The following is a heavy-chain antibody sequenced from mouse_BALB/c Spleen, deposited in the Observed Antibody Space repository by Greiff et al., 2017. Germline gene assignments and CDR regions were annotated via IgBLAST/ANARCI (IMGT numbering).Heavy chain of an antibody. Sequence: VQLKESGPSLVQPSQSLSITCTVSGFSLTSYGVHWVRQSPGKGLEWLGVIWRGGSTDYNAAFMSRLSITKDNSKSQVFFKMNSLQADDTAIYYCAKKPSYYGKRDYYAMDYWGQGTSVTVSS. CDR1: GFSLTSYG. CDR2: IWRGGST. V-gene: IGHV2-5-1*01. D-gene: IGHD2-10*01. CDR3: AKKPSYYGKRDYYAMDY. J-gene: IGHJ4*01.